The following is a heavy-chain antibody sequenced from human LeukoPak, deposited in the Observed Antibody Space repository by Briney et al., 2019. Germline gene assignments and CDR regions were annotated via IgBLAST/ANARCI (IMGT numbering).Heavy chain of an antibody. CDR2: IYYSGST. CDR1: GGSISTNIYY. Sequence: SETLSLTCTVSGGSISTNIYYWGWIRQHPGKGLEWIGDIYYSGSTYYNPSLKSRVTISVDTSKNQFSLKLSSVTTADTAVYYCARRGGYDFSYDYWGQGILVTVSS. D-gene: IGHD5-12*01. CDR3: ARRGGYDFSYDY. V-gene: IGHV4-39*01. J-gene: IGHJ4*02.